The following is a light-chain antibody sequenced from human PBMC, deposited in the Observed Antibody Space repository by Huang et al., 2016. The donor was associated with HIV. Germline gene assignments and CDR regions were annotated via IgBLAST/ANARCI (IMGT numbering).Light chain of an antibody. CDR2: GAS. CDR3: QQYNNWPRT. V-gene: IGKV3-15*01. J-gene: IGKJ1*01. Sequence: EIVMTQSPATLSVSPGERATFSCRASQSISSNLAWYRQKPGQAPLLLINGASTRANGVPARFSGSGSGTEFSLTISSLQSEDFAVYYCQQYNNWPRTFGQGTKVEI. CDR1: QSISSN.